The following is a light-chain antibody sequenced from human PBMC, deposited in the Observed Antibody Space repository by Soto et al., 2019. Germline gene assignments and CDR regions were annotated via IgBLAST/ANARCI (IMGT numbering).Light chain of an antibody. J-gene: IGLJ1*01. CDR3: ATWDGSLSAYV. CDR2: DVS. CDR1: SSDVGGYNS. V-gene: IGLV2-11*01. Sequence: QSALTQPRSVSGSPGQSVTISCTGTSSDVGGYNSVSWYQQHPGKAPKLMIYDVSKRPSGVPDRFSGSKSGNTASLTVSGLQAEDEADYFCATWDGSLSAYVFGTGTKLTVL.